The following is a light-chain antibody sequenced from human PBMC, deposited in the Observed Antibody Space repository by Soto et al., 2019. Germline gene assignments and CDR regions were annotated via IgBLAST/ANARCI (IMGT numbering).Light chain of an antibody. CDR1: QSVSSY. CDR3: QQYYNWPPTWT. CDR2: GAS. J-gene: IGKJ1*01. V-gene: IGKV3-15*01. Sequence: EIVLTQSPATLSVSPGERATLSCRASQSVSSYLAWYQQKPGQAPRLLVYGASSRATGIPARFSGSGSGTEFTLAISSLQSEDFAVYYCQQYYNWPPTWTFGQGTKVEIK.